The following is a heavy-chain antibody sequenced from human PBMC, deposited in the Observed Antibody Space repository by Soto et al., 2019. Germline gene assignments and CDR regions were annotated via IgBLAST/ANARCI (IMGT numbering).Heavy chain of an antibody. Sequence: GGSLRLSCAASGFTFSSYAMHWVRQAPGKGLEWVAVISYDGSNKYYAGSVKGRFTISRDNSKNTLYLQMNSLRAEDTAVYYCARGRTYSGSGYFDYWGQGTLVTISS. CDR3: ARGRTYSGSGYFDY. V-gene: IGHV3-30-3*01. J-gene: IGHJ4*02. CDR1: GFTFSSYA. CDR2: ISYDGSNK. D-gene: IGHD1-26*01.